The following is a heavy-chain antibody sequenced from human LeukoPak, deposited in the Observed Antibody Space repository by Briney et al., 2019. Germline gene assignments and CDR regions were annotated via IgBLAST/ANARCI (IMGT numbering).Heavy chain of an antibody. V-gene: IGHV3-15*01. CDR1: GFTFSNAW. J-gene: IGHJ4*02. Sequence: NPGGSLRLSCAASGFTFSNAWMSWVRQAPGKGLEWVGRIKSKTDGGTTDYAAPVKGRFTISRDDSKNTLYLQMNSLKTEDTAVYYCTTDPLYCGGDCYSEGYWGQGTLVTVSS. D-gene: IGHD2-21*02. CDR2: IKSKTDGGTT. CDR3: TTDPLYCGGDCYSEGY.